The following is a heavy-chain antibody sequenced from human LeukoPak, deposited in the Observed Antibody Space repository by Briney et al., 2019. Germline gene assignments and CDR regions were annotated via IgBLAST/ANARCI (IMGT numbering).Heavy chain of an antibody. J-gene: IGHJ4*02. D-gene: IGHD2-15*01. Sequence: GGSLRLSCAASGFTFSSYAMSWVRQAPGKGLEWVSAISGSGGSTYYADSVKGRFTISRDNSKNTLYLQMNSLRADGTAVYYCAKGGGGEYCSGGSCYPTDYWGQGTQVTVSS. CDR1: GFTFSSYA. CDR2: ISGSGGST. CDR3: AKGGGGEYCSGGSCYPTDY. V-gene: IGHV3-23*01.